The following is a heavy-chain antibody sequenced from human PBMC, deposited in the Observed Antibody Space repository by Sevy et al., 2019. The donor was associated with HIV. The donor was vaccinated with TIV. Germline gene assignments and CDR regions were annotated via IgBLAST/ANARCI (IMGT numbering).Heavy chain of an antibody. D-gene: IGHD4-17*01. CDR2: IYWDDDK. V-gene: IGHV2-5*02. CDR1: GFSLSTSGMG. Sequence: SGPTLVNPTQTLTLTCTFSGFSLSTSGMGVGLIRQPPGKALEWLALIYWDDDKRYSPSLRSRLTITKDTSKNQVVLTMTNMDPVDAATYYCAHTSYGERRFCFDFWGQGTLVTVSS. CDR3: AHTSYGERRFCFDF. J-gene: IGHJ4*02.